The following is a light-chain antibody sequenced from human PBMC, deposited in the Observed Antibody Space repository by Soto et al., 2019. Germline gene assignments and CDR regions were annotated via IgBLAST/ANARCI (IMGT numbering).Light chain of an antibody. J-gene: IGLJ2*01. CDR1: SSDVGGYNY. CDR3: SSYTSSSTYVV. Sequence: QSVLTQPASVSGSPGQSITISCTGTSSDVGGYNYVSWYQQYPGKAPKLMIYEVSNRPSGISNRFSGSKSGNTASLTISGLQAEDEADYYCSSYTSSSTYVVFGGGTKLTVL. V-gene: IGLV2-14*01. CDR2: EVS.